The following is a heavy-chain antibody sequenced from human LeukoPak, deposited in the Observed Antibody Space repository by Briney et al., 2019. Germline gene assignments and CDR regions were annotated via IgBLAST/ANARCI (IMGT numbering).Heavy chain of an antibody. CDR3: ARDGSGWSSDY. CDR2: MWNDGITG. CDR1: GFTFREYG. Sequence: GGSLRLSCVASGFTFREYGFHWVRQAPGKGLEWVAVMWNDGITGKYADSVRGRFSVSRDNSKNTVYLQMDSLRADDTSVYCCARDGSGWSSDYWGQGTLVTVSS. D-gene: IGHD6-19*01. J-gene: IGHJ4*02. V-gene: IGHV3-33*01.